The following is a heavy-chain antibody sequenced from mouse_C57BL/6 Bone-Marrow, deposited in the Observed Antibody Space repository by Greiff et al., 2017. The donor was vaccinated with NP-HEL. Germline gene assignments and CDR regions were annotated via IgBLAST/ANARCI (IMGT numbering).Heavy chain of an antibody. CDR3: TRYGSSWDY. D-gene: IGHD1-1*01. CDR2: IYPRSGNT. V-gene: IGHV1-81*01. Sequence: QVQLKESGAELARPGASVKLSCKASGYTFTSYGISWVKQSTGQGLEWIGEIYPRSGNTYYNEKFKGKATLTADKSSSTAYMELRSLTSEDSAVYFCTRYGSSWDYWGQGTTLTVSS. J-gene: IGHJ2*01. CDR1: GYTFTSYG.